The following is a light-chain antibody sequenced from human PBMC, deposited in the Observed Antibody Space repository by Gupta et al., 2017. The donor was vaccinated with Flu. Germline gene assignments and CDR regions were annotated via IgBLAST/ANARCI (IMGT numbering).Light chain of an antibody. V-gene: IGLV1-44*01. CDR1: SSNIGSNT. CDR3: AAWDDSLNGSWV. Sequence: QSVLTQPPSASGTPGQRVTISCSGSSSNIGSNTVHWYQQLPGTAPKPLIYSNNQRPSGVPDRSSGSKSGTSASLAISGRQSEDEADYYCAAWDDSLNGSWVFGGGTKLTVL. J-gene: IGLJ3*02. CDR2: SNN.